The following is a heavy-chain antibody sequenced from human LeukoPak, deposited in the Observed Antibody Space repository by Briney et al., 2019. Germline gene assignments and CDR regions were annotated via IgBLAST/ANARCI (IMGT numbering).Heavy chain of an antibody. V-gene: IGHV3-23*01. Sequence: PGGSLRFSCAASGFTFTSYALSWVRLAPGKGLEWVSTISGNGGSTYYADSVKGRFTISRDNSKNTLYLQMNSLRAEGTALYYCAKDRHGDYGLGALDIWGQGTMVTVSS. CDR3: AKDRHGDYGLGALDI. CDR2: ISGNGGST. J-gene: IGHJ3*02. D-gene: IGHD4-17*01. CDR1: GFTFTSYA.